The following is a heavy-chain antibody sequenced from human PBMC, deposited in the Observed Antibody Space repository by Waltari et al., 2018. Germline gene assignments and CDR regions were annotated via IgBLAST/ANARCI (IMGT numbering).Heavy chain of an antibody. J-gene: IGHJ6*02. Sequence: QVQLVQSGAEVKKPGSSVKVSCKASGGTFSSYAISWVREAPGQGLEWMGGISPIFGKANYAQKCQGRVTLTAEESTSTAYMELSSLRSEDTAVYYWARDTYYYGSGECYGMDVWGQGTTVTVSS. V-gene: IGHV1-69*01. CDR2: ISPIFGKA. CDR1: GGTFSSYA. CDR3: ARDTYYYGSGECYGMDV. D-gene: IGHD3-10*01.